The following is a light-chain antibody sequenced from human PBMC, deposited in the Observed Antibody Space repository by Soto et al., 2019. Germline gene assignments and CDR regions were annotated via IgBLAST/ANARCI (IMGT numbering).Light chain of an antibody. J-gene: IGLJ1*01. Sequence: QSALTQSPSASASPGQSGTISCTGTSSDIGGYNSVSWYQQHPGKAPKVMIYDVTKRPSGVPDRSSGSKSGNTASLTVSALPAEDEADDYCSSFTDGNSLVFGTGTKVTVL. V-gene: IGLV2-8*01. CDR2: DVT. CDR3: SSFTDGNSLV. CDR1: SSDIGGYNS.